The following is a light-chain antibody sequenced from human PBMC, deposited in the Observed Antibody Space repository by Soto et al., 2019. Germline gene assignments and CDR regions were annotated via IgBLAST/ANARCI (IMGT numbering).Light chain of an antibody. CDR3: HLYGASPPT. V-gene: IGKV3-20*01. CDR2: GAP. CDR1: KSVSSSD. Sequence: EVVLTQSPGTLSLSPGERATLSCRSIKSVSSSDLARYQQKPGQAPRLLISGAPGRATGIPDRFSASGSGTDFTLTISRVEPDDSAVFYCHLYGASPPTFGQGTKVEI. J-gene: IGKJ1*01.